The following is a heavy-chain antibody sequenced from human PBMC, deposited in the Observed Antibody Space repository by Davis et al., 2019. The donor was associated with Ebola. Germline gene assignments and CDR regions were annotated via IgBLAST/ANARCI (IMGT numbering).Heavy chain of an antibody. CDR2: IYYSGST. CDR3: AREGGSSSWYKFDP. CDR1: GGSISSYY. D-gene: IGHD6-13*01. Sequence: GSLRLSCTVSGGSISSYYWSWIRQPPGKGLEWIGYIYYSGSTYYNPSLKSRVTISVDTSKNQFSLKLSSVTAADTAVYYCAREGGSSSWYKFDPWGQGTLVTVSS. V-gene: IGHV4-59*12. J-gene: IGHJ5*02.